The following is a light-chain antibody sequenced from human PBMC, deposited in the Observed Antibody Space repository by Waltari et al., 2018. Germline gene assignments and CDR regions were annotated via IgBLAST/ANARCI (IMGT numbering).Light chain of an antibody. Sequence: QSALTQPPSASGSPGLSIPIPCPGLSPVVSVYDPVFWYQQHPGKAPKLLIYEVTKRPSGVPDRFSGSKSDNTASLAVSGLQAEDEADYYCSSYAGGSSLMFGGGTKLTVL. V-gene: IGLV2-8*01. CDR2: EVT. CDR3: SSYAGGSSLM. J-gene: IGLJ3*02. CDR1: SPVVSVYDP.